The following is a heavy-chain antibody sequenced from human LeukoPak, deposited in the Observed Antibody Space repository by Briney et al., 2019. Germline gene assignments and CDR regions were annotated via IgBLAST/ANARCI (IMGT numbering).Heavy chain of an antibody. CDR3: ARASPPDDSSGYYGDAFDI. V-gene: IGHV3-7*01. CDR2: IKHDGSEK. D-gene: IGHD3-22*01. Sequence: QPGGSLRLSCAASGFIVSTKYMSWVRQAPGKGLEWVANIKHDGSEKYYVDSVKGRFAISRDNAKNSLYLQMNSLRAEDTAVYYCARASPPDDSSGYYGDAFDIWGQGTMVTVSS. J-gene: IGHJ3*02. CDR1: GFIVSTKY.